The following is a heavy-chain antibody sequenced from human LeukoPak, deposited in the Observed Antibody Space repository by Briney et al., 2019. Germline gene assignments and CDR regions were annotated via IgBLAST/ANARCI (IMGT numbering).Heavy chain of an antibody. J-gene: IGHJ4*02. V-gene: IGHV1-18*01. CDR2: ISAYTGDT. Sequence: GASVKVSCKASGYTFTTYGVGWVRQAPGQGLEWMGWISAYTGDTSYAQKLQGRVTMTTDTSTSTAYMELRSLGSDDTAVYYCARTPRYDFWSGYLFDYWGQGTLVTVSS. CDR1: GYTFTTYG. CDR3: ARTPRYDFWSGYLFDY. D-gene: IGHD3-3*01.